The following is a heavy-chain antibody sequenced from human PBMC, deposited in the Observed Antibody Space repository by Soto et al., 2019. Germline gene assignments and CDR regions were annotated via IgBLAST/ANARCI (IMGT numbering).Heavy chain of an antibody. CDR2: ISPNNADT. J-gene: IGHJ6*02. D-gene: IGHD1-26*01. CDR3: ATVGFFYYHAMDV. V-gene: IGHV1-2*04. Sequence: QVQLVQSGTEVKKPGASVKVSCKASGYTFTGYYIHWVRQAPGQGLEWMGWISPNNADTNYAQKFRGWVTMTWDTSTNSVYKELSRLRSDDTAVYYCATVGFFYYHAMDVWGQGTTVTVSS. CDR1: GYTFTGYY.